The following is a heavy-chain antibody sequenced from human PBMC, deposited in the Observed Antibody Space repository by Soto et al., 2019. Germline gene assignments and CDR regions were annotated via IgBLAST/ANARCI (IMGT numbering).Heavy chain of an antibody. J-gene: IGHJ4*02. Sequence: QVQLQESGPGLVKPSQTLSLICFVSGGSISSGAVGSYWTWIRQHPGKGLEWIGYIYYCGTAYSTXSXKXXPTKSMDTAENQFALELTSVTAAYAVICSGASGHDACRVRYCGPGPLVTVSA. CDR3: ASGHDACRVRY. CDR2: IYYCGTA. D-gene: IGHD2-2*01. CDR1: GGSISSGAVGSY. V-gene: IGHV4-31*01.